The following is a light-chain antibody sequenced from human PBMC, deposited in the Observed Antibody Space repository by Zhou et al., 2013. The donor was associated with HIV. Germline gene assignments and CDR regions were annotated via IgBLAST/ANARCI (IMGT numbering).Light chain of an antibody. Sequence: DIQMTQSPSSLSASVGDRVIITCRASQSISSGLNWYQLKPGKAPKLLIYAASSLQSGVPSRFSGSGSGADFTLTISSLQPEDFATYYCQQSYNTPRTFGPGTKVDIK. CDR1: QSISSG. CDR2: AAS. CDR3: QQSYNTPRT. V-gene: IGKV1-39*01. J-gene: IGKJ3*01.